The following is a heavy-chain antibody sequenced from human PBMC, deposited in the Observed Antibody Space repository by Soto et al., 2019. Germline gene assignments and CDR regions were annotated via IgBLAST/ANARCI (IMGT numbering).Heavy chain of an antibody. V-gene: IGHV4-34*01. CDR3: ARFQGLFYYYYGMDV. Sequence: QVQLQQWGAGLLKPSETLSLTCAVYGGSFSGYYWSWIRQPPGKGLEWIGEINHSGSTNYNPSLKSRVTISVDTSKYQFSLKLSSVTAADTAVYYCARFQGLFYYYYGMDVWGQGTTVTVSS. CDR1: GGSFSGYY. CDR2: INHSGST. J-gene: IGHJ6*02.